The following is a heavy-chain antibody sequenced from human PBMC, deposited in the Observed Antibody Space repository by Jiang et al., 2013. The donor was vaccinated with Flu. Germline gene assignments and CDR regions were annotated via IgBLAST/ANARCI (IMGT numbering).Heavy chain of an antibody. V-gene: IGHV6-1*01. J-gene: IGHJ5*02. CDR3: ARGAVWFDP. CDR2: TYYRSKWNN. Sequence: TCAISGDRVSSNSVAWNWIRQSPSRGLEWLGRTYYRSKWNNDYAVSVKSRITINSDTSKNQFSLQLNSVTPEDTAVYYCARGAVWFDPWGQGTLVTVSS. CDR1: GDRVSSNSVA.